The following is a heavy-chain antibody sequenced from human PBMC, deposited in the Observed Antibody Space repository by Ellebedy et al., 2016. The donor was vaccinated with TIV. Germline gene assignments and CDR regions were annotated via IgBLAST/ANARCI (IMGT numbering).Heavy chain of an antibody. V-gene: IGHV5-10-1*01. CDR1: EYSFIHYW. CDR3: ARHELGSNAAFDY. CDR2: IDPSDPSGSYT. D-gene: IGHD1-26*01. Sequence: KVSXKGSEYSFIHYWISWVRQMPGKGLEWMGRIDPSDPSGSYTTYSPSSQGHVTISVDKSITTAYLEWSSLKASDTAMYYCARHELGSNAAFDYWGQGTLVTVSS. J-gene: IGHJ4*02.